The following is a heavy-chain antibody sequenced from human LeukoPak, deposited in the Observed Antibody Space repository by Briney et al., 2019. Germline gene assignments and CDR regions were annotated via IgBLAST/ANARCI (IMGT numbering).Heavy chain of an antibody. D-gene: IGHD2-21*02. CDR3: ARGFYCSNDDCYSGTPEY. CDR2: IGTVGDA. CDR1: GFTFTKYD. J-gene: IGHJ4*02. Sequence: GGSLRLSCAASGFTFTKYDMHWVRQATGKGLEWVAGIGTVGDAYYSDSVEGRFTISRENAQSSLYLQMNSLSAGDTAVYYCARGFYCSNDDCYSGTPEYWGQGTLVTVSS. V-gene: IGHV3-13*01.